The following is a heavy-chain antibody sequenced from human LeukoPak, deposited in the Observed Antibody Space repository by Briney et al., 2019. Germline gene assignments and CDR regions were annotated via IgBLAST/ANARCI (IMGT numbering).Heavy chain of an antibody. CDR3: ANGGRYSSGFDP. CDR1: GFTFSSYA. CDR2: ISYDGSNK. D-gene: IGHD5-12*01. J-gene: IGHJ5*02. V-gene: IGHV3-30-3*01. Sequence: GRSLRLSCAASGFTFSSYAMHWVRQAPGKGLEWVAVISYDGSNKYYADSVKGRFTISRDNSKNTLYLQINSLRAEDTAVYYCANGGRYSSGFDPWGQGTLVTVSS.